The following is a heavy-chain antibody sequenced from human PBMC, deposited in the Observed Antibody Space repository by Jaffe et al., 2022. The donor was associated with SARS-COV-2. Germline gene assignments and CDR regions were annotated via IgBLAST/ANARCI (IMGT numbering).Heavy chain of an antibody. Sequence: EVQLVESGGDLVQRGGSLRLSCSASGFTFNNYFMSWVRQAPGKGLEWVANIKQDGSEKYYVDSVKGRFTISRDNAKNSLYLHMVSLRAEDTAIYYCARYVRDPPMDLYYIDYWGQGALVTVSS. CDR1: GFTFNNYF. V-gene: IGHV3-7*01. CDR2: IKQDGSEK. J-gene: IGHJ4*02. CDR3: ARYVRDPPMDLYYIDY. D-gene: IGHD5-18*01.